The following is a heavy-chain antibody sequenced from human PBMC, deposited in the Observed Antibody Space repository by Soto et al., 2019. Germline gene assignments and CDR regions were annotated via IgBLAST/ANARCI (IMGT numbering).Heavy chain of an antibody. CDR3: AREDVLRFFEWHQGMDV. Sequence: ASETLSLTGTGSGGSVSSGSYYWSWIRQPPGKGLEWIGYIYYIGSTNYNPSLKSRVTISVDTYKNRLSLKLSSVTAADTALYYCAREDVLRFFEWHQGMDVFGQGTTVTFCS. J-gene: IGHJ6*02. V-gene: IGHV4-61*01. CDR2: IYYIGST. D-gene: IGHD3-3*01. CDR1: GGSVSSGSYY.